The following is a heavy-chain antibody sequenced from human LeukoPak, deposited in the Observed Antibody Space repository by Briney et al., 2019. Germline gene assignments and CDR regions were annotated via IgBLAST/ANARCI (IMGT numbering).Heavy chain of an antibody. J-gene: IGHJ3*02. CDR2: IYPGDSDT. D-gene: IGHD2-15*01. CDR1: GYSFTSYW. CDR3: ARHRYCSGGSCYPDAFDI. V-gene: IGHV5-51*01. Sequence: SGESLKIPCKGSGYSFTSYWIGWVRQMPGKGLEWMGIIYPGDSDTRYSPSFQGQVTISADKSISTAYLQWSSLKASDTAMYYCARHRYCSGGSCYPDAFDIWGQGTMVTVSS.